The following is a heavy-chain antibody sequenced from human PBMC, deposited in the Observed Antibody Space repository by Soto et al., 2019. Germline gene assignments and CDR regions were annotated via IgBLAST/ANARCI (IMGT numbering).Heavy chain of an antibody. CDR3: ARGAATKIVVVMYGAFEM. D-gene: IGHD3-22*01. V-gene: IGHV1-69*12. Sequence: QVQLVQSGAEVRKPGASVKVSCKASGATLNTFINYGITWVRQAPGQGLEWMGGIIPVFGTAHYAQKFQGRVTISADEATRTAYMELSSLRSEDTAVYYCARGAATKIVVVMYGAFEMWGQGTMVTVSS. CDR2: IIPVFGTA. J-gene: IGHJ3*02. CDR1: GATLNTFINYG.